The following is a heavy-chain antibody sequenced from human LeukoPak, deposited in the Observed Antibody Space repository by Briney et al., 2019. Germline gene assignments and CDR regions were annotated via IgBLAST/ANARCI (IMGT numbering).Heavy chain of an antibody. D-gene: IGHD3-3*01. J-gene: IGHJ5*02. CDR2: INPNSGGT. CDR3: ATNVLRKNWFDP. V-gene: IGHV1-2*02. CDR1: GYTFTGYY. Sequence: ASVKVSCKASGYTFTGYYMHWVRQAPGQGLEWMGWINPNSGGTNYAQKFQGRVTMTRDTSISTAYMELSRLRSDDTAVYYCATNVLRKNWFDPWGQGTLVTVSP.